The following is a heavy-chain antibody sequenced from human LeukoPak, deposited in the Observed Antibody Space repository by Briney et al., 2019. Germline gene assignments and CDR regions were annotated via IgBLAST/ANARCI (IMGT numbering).Heavy chain of an antibody. CDR2: ISGSGGST. D-gene: IGHD2-21*02. V-gene: IGHV3-23*01. CDR3: AKELRSVLPYCGGDCCYDY. J-gene: IGHJ4*02. Sequence: GGSLRLSCAASGFTFSSYAMSWVRQAPGKGLEWVSAISGSGGSTYYADSVKGRFTISRDNSKNTLYLQMNSLRAEDTALYYCAKELRSVLPYCGGDCCYDYWGQGTLATVSS. CDR1: GFTFSSYA.